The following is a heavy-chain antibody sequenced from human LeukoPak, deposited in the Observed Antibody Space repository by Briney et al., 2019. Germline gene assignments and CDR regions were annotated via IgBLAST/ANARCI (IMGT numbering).Heavy chain of an antibody. CDR1: GYTFTGYY. V-gene: IGHV1-2*02. CDR3: ARALDFMVRGAFNWFDP. CDR2: INPNSGGT. D-gene: IGHD3-10*01. Sequence: ASVKVSCKASGYTFTGYYMHWVRQAPGQGLEWMGWINPNSGGTNYAQKFQGRVTMTRDTSISTAYMELSRLRSDDTAAYYCARALDFMVRGAFNWFDPWGQGTLVTVSS. J-gene: IGHJ5*02.